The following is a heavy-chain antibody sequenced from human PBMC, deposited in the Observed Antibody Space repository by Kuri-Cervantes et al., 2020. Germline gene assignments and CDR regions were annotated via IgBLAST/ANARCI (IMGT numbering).Heavy chain of an antibody. CDR2: ISSGSSYI. Sequence: GGSLRLSCAASGFMFSGYSMNWVRQAPGKGLEWVSSISSGSSYIYYGDSVKGRFTISRDNAKNSLYLQMNSLRAEDTAVYYCARDNSYNWNYVGWFDPWGQGTLVTVSS. D-gene: IGHD1-7*01. CDR1: GFMFSGYS. CDR3: ARDNSYNWNYVGWFDP. V-gene: IGHV3-21*01. J-gene: IGHJ5*02.